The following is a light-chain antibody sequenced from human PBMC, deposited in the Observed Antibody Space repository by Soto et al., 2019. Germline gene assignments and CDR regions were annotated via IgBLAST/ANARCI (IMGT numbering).Light chain of an antibody. CDR1: QTVSSN. Sequence: EVVMTQSPVTLSLSPGERATLSCRASQTVSSNLAWYQQKPGQAPRLLIYRASTRATGIPSRFSGSGSGTEFTLTISSLQSEDFAVYYCQQYNNWPWTFGQGAKVDI. CDR2: RAS. V-gene: IGKV3-15*01. J-gene: IGKJ1*01. CDR3: QQYNNWPWT.